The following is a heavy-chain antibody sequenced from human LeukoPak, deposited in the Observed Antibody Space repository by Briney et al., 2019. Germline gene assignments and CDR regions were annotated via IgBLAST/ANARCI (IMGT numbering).Heavy chain of an antibody. CDR2: IISSSRYI. CDR3: AIEFTSVPY. Sequence: GGSLRLSCAAPGFTFSSYSMNWVRQAPGKGLERVSSIISSSRYIYYADSVKGRFTVSRDNAKNSLYLQRHSLRAEDMAVYYCAIEFTSVPYWGQGTLVTVSS. CDR1: GFTFSSYS. D-gene: IGHD3-16*01. V-gene: IGHV3-21*01. J-gene: IGHJ4*02.